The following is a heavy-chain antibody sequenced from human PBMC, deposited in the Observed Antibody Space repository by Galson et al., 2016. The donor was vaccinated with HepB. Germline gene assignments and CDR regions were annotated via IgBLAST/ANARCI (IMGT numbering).Heavy chain of an antibody. V-gene: IGHV4-4*02. CDR2: IYHSGST. J-gene: IGHJ5*02. Sequence: ETLSLTCDVSGGSIGSSYWWSWVRQPPGKGLEWIGEIYHSGSTNYNPSLQSRVTISVDKSKNQFSLNLSPLTAADTAVYYCATGPPPERLDPWGQGIPGTLPA. CDR3: ATGPPPERLDP. CDR1: GGSIGSSYW.